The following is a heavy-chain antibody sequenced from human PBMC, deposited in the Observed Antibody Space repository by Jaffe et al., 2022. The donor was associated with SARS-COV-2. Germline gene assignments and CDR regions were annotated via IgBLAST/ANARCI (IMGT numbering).Heavy chain of an antibody. D-gene: IGHD3-3*01. CDR2: INHRGST. V-gene: IGHV4-34*01. CDR1: GGSFSGYY. J-gene: IGHJ3*02. Sequence: QVQLQQWGAGLLKPSETLSLTCAVYGGSFSGYYWSWIRQSPGKGLEWIGEINHRGSTNYNPSLKSRVTISVDTSKNQFSLNLNSVTAADTAVYYCARYDSVKTFAFDIWGQGTMVTVSS. CDR3: ARYDSVKTFAFDI.